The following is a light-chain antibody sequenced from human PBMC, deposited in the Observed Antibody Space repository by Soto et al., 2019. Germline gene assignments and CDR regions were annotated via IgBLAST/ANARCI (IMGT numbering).Light chain of an antibody. Sequence: DIQMTQSPSSLSPSVGDRVTITYRASQGIRNDVGWYQQKPGIAPKLLIYAASSLQRGVPSRFSGSGSGTDFTLTISSMQPDDLATYYCQQYHGFSRTFGQGTKVDIK. V-gene: IGKV1-17*01. CDR3: QQYHGFSRT. J-gene: IGKJ1*01. CDR1: QGIRND. CDR2: AAS.